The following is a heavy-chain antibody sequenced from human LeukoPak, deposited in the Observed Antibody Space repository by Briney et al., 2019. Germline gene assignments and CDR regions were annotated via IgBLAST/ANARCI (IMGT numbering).Heavy chain of an antibody. V-gene: IGHV3-23*01. CDR1: GFTFSSFP. D-gene: IGHD2-8*01. CDR2: ITGSGGST. Sequence: PGGSLRLSCAASGFTFSSFPMTWVRLAPGKWLEWVSTITGSGGSTYYAESVKGRFTISRDNSKNTLYLQMDSLRGEDTALYYCAKDLAGCSDSWGQGTLVTVSS. CDR3: AKDLAGCSDS. J-gene: IGHJ4*02.